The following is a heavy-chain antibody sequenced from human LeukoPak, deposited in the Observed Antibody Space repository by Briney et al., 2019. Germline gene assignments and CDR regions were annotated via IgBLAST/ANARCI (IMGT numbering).Heavy chain of an antibody. D-gene: IGHD3-3*01. CDR3: ARERQVDFWSGYYLDY. J-gene: IGHJ4*02. Sequence: GGSLRLSCAASGFAFSSYRMSRVRQAPGKGLEWVANIKQDGSEKYYVDSVKGRFTISRDNAKNSLYLQMNSLRAEDTAVYYCARERQVDFWSGYYLDYWGQGTLVTVSS. CDR1: GFAFSSYR. V-gene: IGHV3-7*01. CDR2: IKQDGSEK.